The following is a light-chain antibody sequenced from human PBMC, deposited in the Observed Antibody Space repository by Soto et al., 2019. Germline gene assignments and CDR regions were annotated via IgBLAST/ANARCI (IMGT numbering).Light chain of an antibody. V-gene: IGKV1-5*01. CDR2: DAS. Sequence: IQMTQSPSTLSASVGDRVTITCRASQTIGNWLAWYQQKTGKAPKLLIYDASSLERGVPSRFSGSRSGTEFTLTISRLQPDDFAPYSCQQYDSYSYTFGQGTKLEIK. J-gene: IGKJ2*01. CDR3: QQYDSYSYT. CDR1: QTIGNW.